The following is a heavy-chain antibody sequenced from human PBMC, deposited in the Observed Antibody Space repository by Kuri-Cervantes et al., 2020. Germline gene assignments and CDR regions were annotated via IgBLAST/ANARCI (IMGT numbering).Heavy chain of an antibody. V-gene: IGHV3-23*01. CDR2: MSGSGTTT. J-gene: IGHJ4*02. CDR1: GFTFSGSA. Sequence: GGSLRLSCAASGFTFSGSAMSWVRQAPGKGLEWVSVMSGSGTTTYYADSVKGRFTISRDNSKNTLYLQMNSLRAEDTAVYYCATDSRRFGYWGQGTLVTVSS. CDR3: ATDSRRFGY.